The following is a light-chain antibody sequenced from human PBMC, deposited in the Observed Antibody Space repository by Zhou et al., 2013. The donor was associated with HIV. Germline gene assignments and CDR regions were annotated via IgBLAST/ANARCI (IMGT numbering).Light chain of an antibody. CDR3: QHYGVSPYT. J-gene: IGKJ2*01. Sequence: EIVMTQSPATLSVSPGERATLSCRASQSVSSAYLAWHQQKPGQAPSLLIYGSTTRATGIPDRFSGSGSGTDFTLTISRLEPEDFAVYYCQHYGVSPYTFGPGTKLEI. CDR2: GST. CDR1: QSVSSAY. V-gene: IGKV3-20*01.